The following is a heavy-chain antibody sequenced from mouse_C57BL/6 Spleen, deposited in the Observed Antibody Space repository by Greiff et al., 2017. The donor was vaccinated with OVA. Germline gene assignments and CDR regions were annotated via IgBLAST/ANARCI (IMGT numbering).Heavy chain of an antibody. V-gene: IGHV7-3*01. Sequence: EVHLVESGGGLVQPGGSLSLSCAASGFTFTDYYMSWVRQPPGKALEWLGFIRNKANGYTTEYSASVKGRFTISRDNSQSILYLQMNALRAEDSATYYCARYDHYYGNYDAMDYWGQGTSVTVSS. CDR2: IRNKANGYTT. J-gene: IGHJ4*01. D-gene: IGHD2-1*01. CDR1: GFTFTDYY. CDR3: ARYDHYYGNYDAMDY.